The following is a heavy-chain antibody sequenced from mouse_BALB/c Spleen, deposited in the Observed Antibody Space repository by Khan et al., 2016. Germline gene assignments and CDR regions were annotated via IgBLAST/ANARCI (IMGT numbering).Heavy chain of an antibody. CDR3: ARTARIKY. J-gene: IGHJ2*01. Sequence: EVQLQESGPGLVKPSQSLSLTCTVTGFSITSGYGWYLIRQFPGNKLEWMGYISYSGSTNYNPSLKSRISITRDTSKNQFFLQLNSVTTEDTATYYCARTARIKYWGQGTTLTVSS. D-gene: IGHD1-2*01. V-gene: IGHV3-1*02. CDR1: GFSITSGYG. CDR2: ISYSGST.